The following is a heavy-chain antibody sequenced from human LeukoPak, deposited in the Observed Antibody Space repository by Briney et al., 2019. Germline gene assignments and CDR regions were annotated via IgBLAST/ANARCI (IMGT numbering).Heavy chain of an antibody. CDR1: GYTLTELS. CDR3: ARDGAGIQLWLSPDAFDI. CDR2: FDPEDGET. Sequence: GASVKVSCKVSGYTLTELSMHWVRQAPGKGLEWMGGFDPEDGETIYAQKLQGRVTMTTDTSTSTAYMELRSLRSDDTAVYYCARDGAGIQLWLSPDAFDIWGQGTMVTVSS. V-gene: IGHV1-24*01. D-gene: IGHD5-18*01. J-gene: IGHJ3*02.